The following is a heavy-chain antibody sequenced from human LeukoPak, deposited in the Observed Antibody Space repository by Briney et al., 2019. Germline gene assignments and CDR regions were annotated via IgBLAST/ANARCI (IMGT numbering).Heavy chain of an antibody. Sequence: SETLSLTCTVSGDSISSSSYYWVWLRQPPGKGLEWIATIHYTGSTYYNPSLKSRATISVDTSKNQFSLRLSSVTAADTAMYYCARYWGPYDNSGAYFDYWGQGTLVTVSS. J-gene: IGHJ4*02. CDR1: GDSISSSSYY. CDR2: IHYTGST. D-gene: IGHD3-22*01. V-gene: IGHV4-39*01. CDR3: ARYWGPYDNSGAYFDY.